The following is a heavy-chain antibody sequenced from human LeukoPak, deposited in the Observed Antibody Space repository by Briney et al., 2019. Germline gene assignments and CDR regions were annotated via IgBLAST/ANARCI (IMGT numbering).Heavy chain of an antibody. CDR3: AVQGYCSDGSCS. CDR2: INWNGGST. V-gene: IGHV3-20*04. Sequence: GGSLRLSCAASGFTFGDYGMSWVRQAPGKGLEWVSGINWNGGSTGYADSVKGRFTISRDNAKYSLYLQMNSLRAEDTAFYYCAVQGYCSDGSCSWGQGTLVTVSS. J-gene: IGHJ5*02. CDR1: GFTFGDYG. D-gene: IGHD2-15*01.